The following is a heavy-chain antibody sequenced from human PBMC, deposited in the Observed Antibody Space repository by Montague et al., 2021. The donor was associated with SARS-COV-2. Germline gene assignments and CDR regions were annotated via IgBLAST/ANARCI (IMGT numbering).Heavy chain of an antibody. CDR3: ASSLVWFEIDY. CDR2: ISYDGSNK. J-gene: IGHJ4*02. V-gene: IGHV3-30*04. Sequence: CLRLSCAASGFTFSSYAMHWVRRAPGKGLEWVAVISYDGSNKYYADSVKGRFTISRDNSKNTLYLQMNSLRAEDTAVYYCASSLVWFEIDYWGQGTLVTVSS. D-gene: IGHD3-10*01. CDR1: GFTFSSYA.